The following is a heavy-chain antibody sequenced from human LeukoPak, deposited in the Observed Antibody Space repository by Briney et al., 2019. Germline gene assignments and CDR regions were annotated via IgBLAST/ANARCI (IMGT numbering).Heavy chain of an antibody. V-gene: IGHV3-48*03. J-gene: IGHJ6*03. Sequence: PGGSLRLSCAASGFTFSSYEMNWVRQAPGKGLEWVSYISSSDGTIYYADSVKGRFTISRDNSKNTLYLQMNSLRAEDTAVYYCAKGPPGSSWYIAAPWYYYYMDVWGKGTTVTISS. CDR2: ISSSDGTI. CDR1: GFTFSSYE. D-gene: IGHD6-13*01. CDR3: AKGPPGSSWYIAAPWYYYYMDV.